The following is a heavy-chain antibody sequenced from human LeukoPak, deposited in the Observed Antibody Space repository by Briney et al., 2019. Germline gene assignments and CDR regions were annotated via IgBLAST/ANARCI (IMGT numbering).Heavy chain of an antibody. V-gene: IGHV4-34*01. J-gene: IGHJ4*02. Sequence: PSETLSLTCAVYGGSFSGYYWSWIRQPPGKGLEWIGEINHSGSTNYNPSLKSRVTISVDTSKNQFSLKLSSVTAADTAVYYCARGAWYSSGWSSGGSYYFDYWGQGTLVTVSS. CDR2: INHSGST. D-gene: IGHD6-19*01. CDR1: GGSFSGYY. CDR3: ARGAWYSSGWSSGGSYYFDY.